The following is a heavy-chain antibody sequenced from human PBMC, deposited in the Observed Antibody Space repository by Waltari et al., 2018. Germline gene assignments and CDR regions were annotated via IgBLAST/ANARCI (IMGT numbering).Heavy chain of an antibody. CDR1: GLSFSNHG. J-gene: IGHJ2*01. CDR2: ISSSGSST. V-gene: IGHV3-23*01. Sequence: EVQLLESGGGLIQPGGCLRLSCAASGLSFSNHGMSWVRQAPGKGPEWVSSISSSGSSTFYADSVKGRFTISRDNSKNMMYLQMNSLGAEDAAVYYCAKIAQMGRWYFALWGRGTLVTVSS. CDR3: AKIAQMGRWYFAL. D-gene: IGHD2-8*01.